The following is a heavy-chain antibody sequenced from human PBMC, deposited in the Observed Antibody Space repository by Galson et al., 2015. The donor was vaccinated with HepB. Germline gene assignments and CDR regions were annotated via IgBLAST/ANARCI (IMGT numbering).Heavy chain of an antibody. Sequence: SLTCAVYGGSFSGYYWSWIRQPPGKGLEWIGEINHSGSTNYNPSLKSRVTISVDTSKNQFSLKLSSVTAAGTAVYYCARGRTPGYKAAYDYWGQGTLVTVSS. CDR3: ARGRTPGYKAAYDY. V-gene: IGHV4-34*01. D-gene: IGHD6-13*01. J-gene: IGHJ4*02. CDR1: GGSFSGYY. CDR2: INHSGST.